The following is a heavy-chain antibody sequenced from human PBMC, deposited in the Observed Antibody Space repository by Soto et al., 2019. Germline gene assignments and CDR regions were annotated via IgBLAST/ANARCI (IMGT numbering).Heavy chain of an antibody. Sequence: QLLESGGDLVQPGGSLRLSCAASGLTFSSFGMSWVLLAPGMGLELVSSITHSGQTFYADSVKGRFTISRDHPNHTKHLQMHSLRAGDTALYYCANRGYNVFTAYREYFESWRRGTPLTVSP. D-gene: IGHD3-16*01. J-gene: IGHJ4*02. CDR2: ITHSGQT. CDR1: GLTFSSFG. V-gene: IGHV3-23*01. CDR3: ANRGYNVFTAYREYFES.